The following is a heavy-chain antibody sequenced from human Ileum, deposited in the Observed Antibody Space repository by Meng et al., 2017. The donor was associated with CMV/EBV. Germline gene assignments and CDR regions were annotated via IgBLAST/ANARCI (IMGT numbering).Heavy chain of an antibody. V-gene: IGHV4-34*02. CDR2: INHRGTT. Sequence: QVQLEQWGAGLLKLSETLSLTCGVKGGSFSSFSWTWIRQPPGKGPEWIGDINHRGTTNYSPSLKSRVTISIDTSKKQFSLRLSSLTAADTAVYYCTRGRVGDWGFDFWGQGTLVTVSS. D-gene: IGHD1-26*01. CDR3: TRGRVGDWGFDF. CDR1: GGSFSSFS. J-gene: IGHJ4*02.